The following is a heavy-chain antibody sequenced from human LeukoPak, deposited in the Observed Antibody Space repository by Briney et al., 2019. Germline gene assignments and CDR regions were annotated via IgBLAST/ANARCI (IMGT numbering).Heavy chain of an antibody. D-gene: IGHD3-3*01. V-gene: IGHV7-4-1*02. CDR3: ARDVTYYDFWSGQMTYYYGMDV. CDR2: INTNTGSP. CDR1: GYTFTTYA. Sequence: ASVKVSCKASGYTFTTYAVSWVRQAPGQGLEWMGWINTNTGSPTYAQGFTGRFVFSSDTSVSTAYLQISSLKAEDTAVYYCARDVTYYDFWSGQMTYYYGMDVWGQGTTVTVSS. J-gene: IGHJ6*02.